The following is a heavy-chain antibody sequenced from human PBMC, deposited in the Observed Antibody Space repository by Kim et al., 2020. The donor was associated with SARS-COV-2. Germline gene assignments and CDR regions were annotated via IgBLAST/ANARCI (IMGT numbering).Heavy chain of an antibody. V-gene: IGHV5-51*01. CDR3: ARQRVNDYGDHDFDY. CDR1: GYSFTSYW. J-gene: IGHJ4*02. CDR2: IYPGDSDT. Sequence: GESLKISCKGSGYSFTSYWIGWVRQMPGKGLEWMGIIYPGDSDTRYSPSFQGQVTISADKSISTAYLQWSSLKASDTAMYYCARQRVNDYGDHDFDYWGQGTLVTVSS. D-gene: IGHD4-17*01.